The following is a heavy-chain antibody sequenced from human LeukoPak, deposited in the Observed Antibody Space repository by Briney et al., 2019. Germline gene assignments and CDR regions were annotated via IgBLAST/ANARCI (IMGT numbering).Heavy chain of an antibody. Sequence: GASVKVSCKASGYTFTSYGISWVRQAPGQGLEWMGWISAYNGNTNYAQKLQGRVTMTTDTSTSTAYMELRSLRSDDTAVYYCALEAQLLYYDSSGYSFDPWGQGTLVTVSS. CDR2: ISAYNGNT. D-gene: IGHD3-22*01. J-gene: IGHJ5*02. CDR1: GYTFTSYG. V-gene: IGHV1-18*01. CDR3: ALEAQLLYYDSSGYSFDP.